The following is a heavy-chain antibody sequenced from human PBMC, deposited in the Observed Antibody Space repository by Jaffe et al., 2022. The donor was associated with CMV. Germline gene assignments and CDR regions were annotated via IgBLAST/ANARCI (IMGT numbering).Heavy chain of an antibody. Sequence: QVTLRESGPALVKPTQTLTLTCTFSGFSLSTSGMCVSWIRQPPGKALEWLARIDWDDDKYYSTSLKTRLTISKDTSKNQVVLTMTNMDPVDTATYYCARSGYSSSWYYFDYWGQGTLVTVSS. CDR2: IDWDDDK. J-gene: IGHJ4*02. V-gene: IGHV2-70*15. D-gene: IGHD6-13*01. CDR1: GFSLSTSGMC. CDR3: ARSGYSSSWYYFDY.